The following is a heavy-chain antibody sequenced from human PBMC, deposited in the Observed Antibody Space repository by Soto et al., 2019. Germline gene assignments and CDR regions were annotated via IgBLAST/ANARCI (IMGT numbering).Heavy chain of an antibody. J-gene: IGHJ4*02. Sequence: PSETMSLTCAACGDSIKSRHFWNSVSQPPGKGLEWIGQISHSGSTNYNPSLTSRVNKSVDKSKNHFSLKLTSVTAADTAVYYCAARHFWSGPWTDTRRDYWGQGTLVTVS. CDR1: GDSIKSRHF. CDR2: ISHSGST. CDR3: AARHFWSGPWTDTRRDY. D-gene: IGHD3-3*02. V-gene: IGHV4-4*02.